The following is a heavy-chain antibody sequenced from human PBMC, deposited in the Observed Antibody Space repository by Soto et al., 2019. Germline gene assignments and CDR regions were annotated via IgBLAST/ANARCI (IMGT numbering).Heavy chain of an antibody. Sequence: SVKVSCKASGGTFSSYAISWVRQAPGQGLERMGGIIHIFGTANYAQKFKGRVTITADESTSTAYMELSSLRSEDTAVYYCARDGSSGYRYWGQGTLVTVSS. D-gene: IGHD3-22*01. J-gene: IGHJ4*02. CDR2: IIHIFGTA. CDR1: GGTFSSYA. V-gene: IGHV1-69*13. CDR3: ARDGSSGYRY.